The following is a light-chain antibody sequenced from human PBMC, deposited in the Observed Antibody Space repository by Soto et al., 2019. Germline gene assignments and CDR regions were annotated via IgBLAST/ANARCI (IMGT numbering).Light chain of an antibody. J-gene: IGLJ1*01. Sequence: QSVLTQPPSASGSPGQSVAISCTGTSSDVGGYNYVSWYQQHPGKAPKLMIYEVNKRPPGVPDRFSGSKSGNTASLTVSGLQAEDEADYYCSSYAGSRNVFGTGTKVTV. V-gene: IGLV2-8*01. CDR1: SSDVGGYNY. CDR3: SSYAGSRNV. CDR2: EVN.